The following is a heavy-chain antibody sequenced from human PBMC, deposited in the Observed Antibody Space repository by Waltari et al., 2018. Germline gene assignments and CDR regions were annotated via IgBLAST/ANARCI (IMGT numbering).Heavy chain of an antibody. V-gene: IGHV3-7*01. CDR3: ARPYASGWYINFDY. CDR2: IKQDGSEN. Sequence: EVQLVESGGGLVQPGGSLRLSCAASGFTFSSYWMSWVRQAPGKGLDWVANIKQDGSENYYVYSVKGRFTCSRDNAKNSLYLQMNSLRAEDTAVYYCARPYASGWYINFDYWGQGTLVTVSS. D-gene: IGHD6-19*01. J-gene: IGHJ4*02. CDR1: GFTFSSYW.